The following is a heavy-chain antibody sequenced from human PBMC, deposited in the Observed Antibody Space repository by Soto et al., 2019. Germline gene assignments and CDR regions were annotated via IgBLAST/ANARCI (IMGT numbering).Heavy chain of an antibody. CDR2: IYWNEDK. J-gene: IGHJ5*02. CDR1: GFSLKSGGAA. Sequence: QITLKESGPTLVKPTQTLTLTCTFSGFSLKSGGAAVGWIRQSPGRGLEWLALIYWNEDKRYSPSLKSRLTITKDTAKNQVVLTMTNMDPVDTATYYCAHRGYGDYPRDNWFDPWGQGTLVTVSS. CDR3: AHRGYGDYPRDNWFDP. V-gene: IGHV2-5*01. D-gene: IGHD4-17*01.